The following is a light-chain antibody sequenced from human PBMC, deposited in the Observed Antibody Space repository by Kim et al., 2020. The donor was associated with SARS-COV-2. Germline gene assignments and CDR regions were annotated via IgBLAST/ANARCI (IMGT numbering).Light chain of an antibody. V-gene: IGKV3-15*01. Sequence: EIVMTQSPATLSVSPGERATLSCRASQSVSRNLAWYQQKPDQAPRLLIYDASTRATGIPCRFTGSGSGTEFTLTISSLQSEDFAVYYCQKYSNWPLTFGGGTKVDIK. CDR3: QKYSNWPLT. J-gene: IGKJ4*01. CDR1: QSVSRN. CDR2: DAS.